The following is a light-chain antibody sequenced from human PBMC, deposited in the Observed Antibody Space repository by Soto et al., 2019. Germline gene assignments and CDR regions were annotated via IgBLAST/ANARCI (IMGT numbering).Light chain of an antibody. J-gene: IGLJ2*01. CDR1: SSDVGGSGL. CDR3: SSYTTTSTQV. CDR2: EGF. Sequence: QSALTQPASVSGSPGQSITISCTGTSSDVGGSGLVSWYQFHPGKAPKLLIFEGFKRPSGVSDRFSGSKSGTTASLTISRLQAEDEADYYCSSYTTTSTQVFGGGTKLTVL. V-gene: IGLV2-14*02.